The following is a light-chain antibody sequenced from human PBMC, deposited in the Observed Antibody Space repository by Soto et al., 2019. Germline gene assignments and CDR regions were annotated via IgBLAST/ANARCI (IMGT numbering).Light chain of an antibody. CDR3: MQDSRWPYT. J-gene: IGKJ2*01. Sequence: DVVMTQSPLSLPVTLGQPASISCRSSQSVVTGDGNTYLNWFQQRPGQSPRRLIYRVSNRDSGVRDRFSGSGSGTHFTLNISSVEVEDVGVYYCMQDSRWPYTFGPGTKLEIK. CDR1: QSVVTGDGNTY. V-gene: IGKV2-30*01. CDR2: RVS.